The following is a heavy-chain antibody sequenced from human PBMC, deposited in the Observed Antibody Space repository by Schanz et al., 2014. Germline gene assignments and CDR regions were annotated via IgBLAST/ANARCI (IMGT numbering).Heavy chain of an antibody. CDR3: ARDRLECGAECYSVEVFEI. V-gene: IGHV1-46*01. CDR2: INPSGGST. CDR1: GYTFTSDS. Sequence: QVQLVQSGAEVKKPGASVKVSCKASGYTFTSDSMHWVRQAPGQRLEWMGMINPSGGSTTYAQKFQGRVTMTRDTSTSTVYMELSSLRSEDTAVYYCARDRLECGAECYSVEVFEIWGQGTLVIVSS. D-gene: IGHD2-21*01. J-gene: IGHJ4*02.